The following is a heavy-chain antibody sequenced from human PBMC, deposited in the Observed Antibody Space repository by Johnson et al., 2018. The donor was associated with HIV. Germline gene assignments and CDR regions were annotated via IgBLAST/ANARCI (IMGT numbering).Heavy chain of an antibody. Sequence: QMQLVESVGGLVQPGGSLRLSCAASGFTFSSYAMHWVRQAPGKGLEWVAVISYDGSNKYYADSVKGRFTISRDNSKNTLYLQMNSLRAEDTAVYYCAREGALGAYDAFDIWGQGTMVTVSS. D-gene: IGHD3-10*01. CDR3: AREGALGAYDAFDI. V-gene: IGHV3-30*04. J-gene: IGHJ3*02. CDR2: ISYDGSNK. CDR1: GFTFSSYA.